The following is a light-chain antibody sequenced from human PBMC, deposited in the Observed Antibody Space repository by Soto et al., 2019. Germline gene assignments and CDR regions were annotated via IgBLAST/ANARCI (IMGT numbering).Light chain of an antibody. CDR1: SSNIGNNA. CDR2: YDD. J-gene: IGLJ1*01. V-gene: IGLV1-36*01. CDR3: AAWDDSLNGYV. Sequence: QSVLTQPPSLSEAPRQRVTISCSGSSSNIGNNAVNWYQQLPGKAPKLLIYYDDLLPSGVSDRFSGSKSGTSASLAISGLQSEDVADYYCAAWDDSLNGYVFGTGTKVTVL.